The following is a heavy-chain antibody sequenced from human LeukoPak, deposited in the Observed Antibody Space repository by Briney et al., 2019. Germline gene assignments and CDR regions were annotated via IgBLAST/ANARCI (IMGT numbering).Heavy chain of an antibody. V-gene: IGHV4-59*01. CDR1: GGSISSYY. J-gene: IGHJ4*02. CDR3: ARASSGYCSSTSCYTPDY. CDR2: IYYSGST. D-gene: IGHD2-2*02. Sequence: PSETLSLTCTVSGGSISSYYWSWLRQPPGKGLEWIGYIYYSGSTNYNPSLKSRVTISVDTSKNQFSLKLSSVTAADTAVYYCARASSGYCSSTSCYTPDYWGQGTLVTVSS.